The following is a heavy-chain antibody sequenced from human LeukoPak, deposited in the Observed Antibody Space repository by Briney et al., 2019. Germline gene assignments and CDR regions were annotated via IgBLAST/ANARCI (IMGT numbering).Heavy chain of an antibody. CDR3: ATDPATVGITTRDF. Sequence: QSGGSLRLSCTASGFTFSIYAMSWVRQAPGKGLEWVSLISGSGASTYYADSVLGRFTISRDNSKSTLYLQMNSLRAEDTAVYYCATDPATVGITTRDFWGQGTLVTVSS. D-gene: IGHD1-26*01. V-gene: IGHV3-23*01. CDR2: ISGSGAST. CDR1: GFTFSIYA. J-gene: IGHJ4*02.